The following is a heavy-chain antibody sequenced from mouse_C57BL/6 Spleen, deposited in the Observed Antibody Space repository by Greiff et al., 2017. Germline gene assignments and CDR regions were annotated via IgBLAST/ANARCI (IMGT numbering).Heavy chain of an antibody. CDR2: ISSGSSTI. CDR3: ARHGFDY. V-gene: IGHV5-17*01. J-gene: IGHJ2*01. CDR1: GFTFSDYG. Sequence: EVQVVESGGGLVKPGGSLKLSCAASGFTFSDYGMHWVRQAPEKGLEWVAYISSGSSTIYYADTVKGRFTISRDNAKNTLFLQVTSVRSGETVMYYCARHGFDYWGQGTTRTVSS. D-gene: IGHD1-1*02.